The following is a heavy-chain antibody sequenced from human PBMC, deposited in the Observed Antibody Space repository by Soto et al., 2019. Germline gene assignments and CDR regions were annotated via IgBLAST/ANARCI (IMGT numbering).Heavy chain of an antibody. V-gene: IGHV1-3*01. Sequence: GASVKVSCKASGYTFTSYAMHWVRQAPGQRLEWMGWINAGNGNTKYSQKFQGRVTITRDTSASTAYMELSSLRSEDTAVYYCARFGARVRWSYNYRVFDIGGKGKMVTVSS. CDR1: GYTFTSYA. CDR2: INAGNGNT. CDR3: ARFGARVRWSYNYRVFDI. J-gene: IGHJ3*02. D-gene: IGHD1-20*01.